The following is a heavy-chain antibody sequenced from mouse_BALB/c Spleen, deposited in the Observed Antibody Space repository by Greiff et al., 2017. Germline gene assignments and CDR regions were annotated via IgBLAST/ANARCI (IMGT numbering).Heavy chain of an antibody. CDR3: ARYDYAMDY. Sequence: EVQGVESGGGLVQPGGSRKLSCAASGFTFSSFGMHWVRQAPEKGLEWVAYISSGSSTIYYADTVKGRFTISRDNPKNTLFLQTTSLRSEDTAMYYCARYDYAMDYWGQGTSVTVSS. CDR1: GFTFSSFG. D-gene: IGHD2-14*01. J-gene: IGHJ4*01. V-gene: IGHV5-17*02. CDR2: ISSGSSTI.